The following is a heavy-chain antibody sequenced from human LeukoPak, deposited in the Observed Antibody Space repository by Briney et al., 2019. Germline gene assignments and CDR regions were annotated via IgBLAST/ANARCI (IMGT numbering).Heavy chain of an antibody. CDR1: GYILTSYD. Sequence: GASVKVSCKASGYILTSYDINWVRQAPGQGLEWMGWTSPYKGNTNYAQKFQDRVTMTTDTSTSTAYMELRSLRSDDTAVYYCARGGEDCSSISCYSNWFDPWGQGTLVTVST. CDR3: ARGGEDCSSISCYSNWFDP. V-gene: IGHV1-18*01. D-gene: IGHD2-2*01. J-gene: IGHJ5*02. CDR2: TSPYKGNT.